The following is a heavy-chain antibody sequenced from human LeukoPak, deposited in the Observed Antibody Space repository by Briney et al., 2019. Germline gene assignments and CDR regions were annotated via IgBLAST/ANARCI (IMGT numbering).Heavy chain of an antibody. CDR1: GGTFSSYA. CDR2: IIPILGIA. J-gene: IGHJ4*02. CDR3: ARDKSMDYGDY. D-gene: IGHD5-24*01. V-gene: IGHV1-69*04. Sequence: SVKVSCKASGGTFSSYAISWVRQAPGQGLEWMGRIIPILGIADYAQKFQGRVTITADKSTSTAYMELSSLRSEDTAVNYCARDKSMDYGDYWGQGTLVTVSS.